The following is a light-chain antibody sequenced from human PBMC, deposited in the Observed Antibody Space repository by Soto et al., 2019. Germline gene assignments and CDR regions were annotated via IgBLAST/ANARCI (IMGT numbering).Light chain of an antibody. CDR3: QQRSNWPPT. J-gene: IGKJ4*01. V-gene: IGKV3-11*01. CDR1: QNVGND. CDR2: SAS. Sequence: EIVLTQSPATLSLSPGERATLSCRASQNVGNDLVWYHQKRGQAPRLLIYSASNRATDIAASFTGSGSGTDFTLTNNSLEPEDFAAYYCQQRSNWPPTFRGMTKIEIK.